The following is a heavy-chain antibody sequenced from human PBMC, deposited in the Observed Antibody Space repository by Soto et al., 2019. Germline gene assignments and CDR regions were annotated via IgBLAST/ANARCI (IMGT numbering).Heavy chain of an antibody. V-gene: IGHV3-33*01. CDR3: AIQWELLSLDAFDI. CDR1: GFTFSSYG. CDR2: IWYDGSNK. D-gene: IGHD1-26*01. J-gene: IGHJ3*02. Sequence: VGSLRLSCAASGFTFSSYGMHWVRQAPGKGLEWVAVIWYDGSNKYYADSVKGRFTISRDNSKNTLYLQMNSLRAEDTAVYYCAIQWELLSLDAFDIWGQGTMVTVSS.